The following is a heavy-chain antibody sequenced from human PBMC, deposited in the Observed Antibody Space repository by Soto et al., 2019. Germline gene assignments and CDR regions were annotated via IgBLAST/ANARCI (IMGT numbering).Heavy chain of an antibody. Sequence: PSETLSXXCAVSGGSISSGGHSWSWIRQPPGKGLEWIGYISHSGSTYYNPSLKSRITISVDRSKNQFSLKLSSVTAADTAVYYCARGGLLPDYWGQGTLVTVSS. CDR3: ARGGLLPDY. D-gene: IGHD6-19*01. V-gene: IGHV4-30-2*01. CDR2: ISHSGST. CDR1: GGSISSGGHS. J-gene: IGHJ4*02.